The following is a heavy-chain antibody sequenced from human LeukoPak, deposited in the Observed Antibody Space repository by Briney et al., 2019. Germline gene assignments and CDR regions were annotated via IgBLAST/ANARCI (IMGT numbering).Heavy chain of an antibody. CDR3: ARAVFPSSGYYYGSGRRRWFDP. V-gene: IGHV1-2*02. D-gene: IGHD3-10*01. J-gene: IGHJ5*02. Sequence: GASVKVSCKASGYTFTGYYMHWVRQAPGQGLEWMGWINPNSGGTNYAQKFQGRVTMTRDTSISTAYMELSRLRSDDTAVYYCARAVFPSSGYYYGSGRRRWFDPWGQGTLVTVSS. CDR2: INPNSGGT. CDR1: GYTFTGYY.